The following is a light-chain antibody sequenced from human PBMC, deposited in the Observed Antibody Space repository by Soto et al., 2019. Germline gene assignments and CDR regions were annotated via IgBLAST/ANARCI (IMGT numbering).Light chain of an antibody. CDR2: DAS. V-gene: IGKV1-5*01. J-gene: IGKJ2*01. Sequence: DIQMTQSPSTLSASVGDRVTITCRASQSISSWLAWYQQKPGMTPKLLIYDASRLETGVPSRFSGSGSGTEFTLNISSLQPDDVATYYYQQYNDYVNSFGQGTKLEIK. CDR3: QQYNDYVNS. CDR1: QSISSW.